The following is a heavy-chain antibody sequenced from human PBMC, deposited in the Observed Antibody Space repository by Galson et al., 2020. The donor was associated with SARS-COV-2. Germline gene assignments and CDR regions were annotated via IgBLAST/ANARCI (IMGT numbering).Heavy chain of an antibody. CDR1: GFTFSSYG. J-gene: IGHJ2*01. Sequence: GESLKISCAASGFTFSSYGMHWVRQAPGKGLEWVAVISYDGNNKYYADSVKGRFTLSRDNSKNTLYLQMNSLRAEDTAVYYCAKSRGGYWYFDVWGRGTLVTVSS. V-gene: IGHV3-30*18. CDR3: AKSRGGYWYFDV. CDR2: ISYDGNNK. D-gene: IGHD3-16*01.